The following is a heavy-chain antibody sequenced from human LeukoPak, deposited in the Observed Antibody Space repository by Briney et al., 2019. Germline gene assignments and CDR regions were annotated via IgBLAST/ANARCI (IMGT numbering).Heavy chain of an antibody. CDR1: GFTFSSYG. CDR3: ARDFYSSGWEGAFDI. J-gene: IGHJ3*02. D-gene: IGHD6-19*01. V-gene: IGHV3-33*01. CDR2: IWYDGSNK. Sequence: GGSLRLSCAASGFTFSSYGTHWVRQAPGKGLEWVAVIWYDGSNKYYADSVKGRFTISRDNSKNTLYLQMNSLRAEDTAVYYCARDFYSSGWEGAFDIWGQGTMVTVSS.